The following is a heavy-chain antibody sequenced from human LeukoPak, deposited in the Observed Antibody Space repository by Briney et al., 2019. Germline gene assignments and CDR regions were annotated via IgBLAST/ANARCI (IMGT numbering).Heavy chain of an antibody. CDR1: GGSIGSYY. V-gene: IGHV4-59*01. CDR3: ARATSGYYFGF. CDR2: VSYSGST. D-gene: IGHD3-22*01. Sequence: PSETLSLTCTVSGGSIGSYYWTWIRQPPGKGLEWIGYVSYSGSTNYNPSLKSRVTMSVDKSKNQFSLKLSSVTAADTAVYFCARATSGYYFGFWDQGTLVTVSS. J-gene: IGHJ4*02.